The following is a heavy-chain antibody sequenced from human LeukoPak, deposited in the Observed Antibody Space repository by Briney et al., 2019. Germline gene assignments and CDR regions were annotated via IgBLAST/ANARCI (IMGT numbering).Heavy chain of an antibody. CDR3: ARALEMATKWLSYAFDI. Sequence: ASVKGSCKASGYTFTSYYMHWGRQAPGQGLEWMGIINPSGGGTSYSQKFQGRVTMTRDTSTSTVYVELSSLRSEDTAVYYCARALEMATKWLSYAFDIWGQGTMVTVSS. V-gene: IGHV1-46*01. D-gene: IGHD5-24*01. CDR1: GYTFTSYY. CDR2: INPSGGGT. J-gene: IGHJ3*02.